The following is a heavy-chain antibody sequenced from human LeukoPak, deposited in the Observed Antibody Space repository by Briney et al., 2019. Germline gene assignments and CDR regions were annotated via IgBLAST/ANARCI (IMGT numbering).Heavy chain of an antibody. J-gene: IGHJ4*02. CDR2: TYFTGST. Sequence: SETLSLTCNVSRGSISSGGHYWSWIRQRPGKGLEWMGYTYFTGSTYYNPSLQSRLIISADTSMTQFSLRLRSVAAADTAVYYCARVSFTYGPLDSWGPGILVTVSS. D-gene: IGHD4-17*01. CDR3: ARVSFTYGPLDS. CDR1: RGSISSGGHY. V-gene: IGHV4-31*03.